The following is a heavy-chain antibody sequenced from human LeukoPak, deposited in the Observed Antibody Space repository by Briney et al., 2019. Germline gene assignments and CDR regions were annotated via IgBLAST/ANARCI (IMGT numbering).Heavy chain of an antibody. CDR2: ISYDGSNK. J-gene: IGHJ3*02. D-gene: IGHD3-10*01. Sequence: GGSLRLSCAASGFTFSSYAMHWVRQAPGKGLEWVAVISYDGSNKYYADSVKGRFTISRDNSKNTLYLQMNSLRAEDTAVYYCAKDVHKTQSITDAFDIWGQGTMVTVSS. CDR1: GFTFSSYA. CDR3: AKDVHKTQSITDAFDI. V-gene: IGHV3-30-3*01.